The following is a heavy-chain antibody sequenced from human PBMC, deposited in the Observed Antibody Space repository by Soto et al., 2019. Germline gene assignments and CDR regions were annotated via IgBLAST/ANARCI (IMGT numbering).Heavy chain of an antibody. CDR1: GGSISSSSYY. V-gene: IGHV4-39*01. D-gene: IGHD4-17*01. J-gene: IGHJ5*02. Sequence: KPWETLSLTCTVSGGSISSSSYYWGWIRQPPGKGLEWIGSIYYSGSTYYNPSLKSRVTISVDTSKNQFSLKLSSVTAADTAVYYCARLMTTVTQNWFDPWGQGTLVTVSS. CDR2: IYYSGST. CDR3: ARLMTTVTQNWFDP.